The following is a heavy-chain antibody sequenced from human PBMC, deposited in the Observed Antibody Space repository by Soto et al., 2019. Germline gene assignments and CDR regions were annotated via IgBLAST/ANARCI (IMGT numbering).Heavy chain of an antibody. CDR1: GFTFSSYW. Sequence: EVQLVESGGGLVQPGGSLRLSCAASGFTFSSYWMSWVRQAPGKGLEWVANIRLEGSEKYYVDSVKGRFTIARDNAKNSLYLQVNSLGAEDTAVYYCAREYSSSSWPYYFGMDVWGQGTTVTVSS. V-gene: IGHV3-7*05. D-gene: IGHD6-6*01. J-gene: IGHJ6*02. CDR3: AREYSSSSWPYYFGMDV. CDR2: IRLEGSEK.